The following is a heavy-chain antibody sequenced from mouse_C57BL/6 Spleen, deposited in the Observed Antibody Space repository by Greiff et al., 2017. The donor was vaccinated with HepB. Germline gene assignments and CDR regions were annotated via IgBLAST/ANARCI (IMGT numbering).Heavy chain of an antibody. J-gene: IGHJ1*03. CDR1: GFTFSSYA. CDR3: TRDRTGSYWYFDV. CDR2: ISSGGDYI. D-gene: IGHD4-1*01. V-gene: IGHV5-9-1*02. Sequence: EVMLVESGEGLVKPGGSLKLSCAASGFTFSSYAMSWVRQTPEKRLEWVAYISSGGDYIYYADTVKGRFTISRDNARNTLYLQMSSLKSEDTAMYYCTRDRTGSYWYFDVWGTGTTVTVSS.